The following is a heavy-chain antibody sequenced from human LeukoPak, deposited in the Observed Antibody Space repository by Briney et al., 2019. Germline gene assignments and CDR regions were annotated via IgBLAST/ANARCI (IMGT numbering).Heavy chain of an antibody. J-gene: IGHJ4*02. CDR2: ITHSGST. Sequence: SETLSLTCAVYGGSFSGYYWSWIRQPPGKGLEWIGEITHSGSTVYTPSLKSRVTISVDTSKNQFSLRLSSVTAADTAVYYCATSTPYSGRQASCFDYWGQGTLVTVSS. CDR1: GGSFSGYY. CDR3: ATSTPYSGRQASCFDY. V-gene: IGHV4-34*01. D-gene: IGHD1-26*01.